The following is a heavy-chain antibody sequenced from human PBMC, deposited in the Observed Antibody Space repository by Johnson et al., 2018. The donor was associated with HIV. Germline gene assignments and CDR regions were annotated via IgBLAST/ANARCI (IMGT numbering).Heavy chain of an antibody. J-gene: IGHJ3*01. CDR3: ARGDNAAAGDAFDL. Sequence: VQLVESGGGLVQPGGSLRLSCAASGFTFDDYAMHWVRQAPGKGLEWVSGISWNSGSIGYADSVKGRFTISRDNAKNSLYLQMNSLRAEDTALYYCARGDNAAAGDAFDLWGQGTMVTVSS. D-gene: IGHD6-13*01. CDR2: ISWNSGSI. V-gene: IGHV3-9*01. CDR1: GFTFDDYA.